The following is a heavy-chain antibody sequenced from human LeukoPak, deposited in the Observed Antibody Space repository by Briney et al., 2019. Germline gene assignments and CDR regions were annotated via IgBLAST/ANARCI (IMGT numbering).Heavy chain of an antibody. J-gene: IGHJ4*02. CDR3: ARGHRIEYCSGGSCYSVFDY. CDR2: INHSGST. Sequence: SETLSLTCAVYGGSFSGYYWSWIRQPPGKGLEWIGEINHSGSTNYNPPLKSRVTISVDTSKNQFSLKLSSVTAADTAVYYCARGHRIEYCSGGSCYSVFDYWGQGTLVTVSS. V-gene: IGHV4-34*01. D-gene: IGHD2-15*01. CDR1: GGSFSGYY.